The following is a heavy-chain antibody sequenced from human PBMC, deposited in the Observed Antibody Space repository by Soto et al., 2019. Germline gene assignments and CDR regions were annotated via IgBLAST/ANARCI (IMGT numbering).Heavy chain of an antibody. D-gene: IGHD5-18*01. CDR2: IYHSGST. J-gene: IGHJ4*02. CDR3: DRGQYSYGPDY. Sequence: PSETMSLTCAVSAGSIISGGYSWSWIRQPPGKGLDWIGYIYHSGSTYYNPSLKSRVTISVDRSKNQFSLKLSSVTAADTAVYYCDRGQYSYGPDYWGQGTLVTVSS. CDR1: AGSIISGGYS. V-gene: IGHV4-30-2*01.